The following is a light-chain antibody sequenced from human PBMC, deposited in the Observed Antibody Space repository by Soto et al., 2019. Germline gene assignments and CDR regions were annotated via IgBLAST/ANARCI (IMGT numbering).Light chain of an antibody. CDR1: QSVSSY. CDR2: DAS. CDR3: QQRRSWPSLT. J-gene: IGKJ4*01. V-gene: IGKV3-11*01. Sequence: EIVLTQSPATLSLSPGERATLSCRASQSVSSYLAWYQQKPGQAPRLLIYDASNRATGIPARFSGSGSGTDFTLTISSLEPEDFVLCYCQQRRSWPSLTVGGETELEIK.